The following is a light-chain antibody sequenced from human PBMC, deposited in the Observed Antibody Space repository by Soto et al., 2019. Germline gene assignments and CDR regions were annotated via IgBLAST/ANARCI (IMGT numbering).Light chain of an antibody. CDR2: DVS. Sequence: QSALTQPASVSGSPGQSITISCTGTSSDVGGYNYVSWYQQHPGKAPKLMIYDVSNRPSGVSNRFSGSKSVNTASLTISGLQAEDEADYYCSSYTSSSTVVFGGGTPLTVL. J-gene: IGLJ2*01. V-gene: IGLV2-14*01. CDR3: SSYTSSSTVV. CDR1: SSDVGGYNY.